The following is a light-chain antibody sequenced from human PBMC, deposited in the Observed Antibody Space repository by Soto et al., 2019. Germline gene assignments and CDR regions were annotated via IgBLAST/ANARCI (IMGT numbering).Light chain of an antibody. CDR2: DAS. V-gene: IGKV3-11*01. Sequence: IVLTKSPATLSLSPGERATLSCRASQSVSSYLAWYQQKPGQAHRLLIYDASNRATGLPARFSGSGSGTDFTLPISSLEPEEFAVYYCQQRSNWPKYTFGQGNKRESK. CDR3: QQRSNWPKYT. J-gene: IGKJ2*01. CDR1: QSVSSY.